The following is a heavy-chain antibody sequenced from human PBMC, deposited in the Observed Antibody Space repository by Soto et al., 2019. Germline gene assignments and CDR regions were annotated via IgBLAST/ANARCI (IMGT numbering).Heavy chain of an antibody. V-gene: IGHV3-48*03. Sequence: GGSLRLSCAASGFTFSSYEMNWVRQAPGKGLEWVSYISSSGSTIYYADSVKGRSTISRDNAKNSLYLQMNSLRADDAAVYYCASQGAAHGFDPWGQGTLVTVSS. CDR1: GFTFSSYE. CDR2: ISSSGSTI. CDR3: ASQGAAHGFDP. J-gene: IGHJ5*02. D-gene: IGHD6-6*01.